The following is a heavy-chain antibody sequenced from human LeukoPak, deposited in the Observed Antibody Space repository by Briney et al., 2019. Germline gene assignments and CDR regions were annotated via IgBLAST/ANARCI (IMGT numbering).Heavy chain of an antibody. CDR2: IYYSGST. CDR1: GGSISSYY. V-gene: IGHV4-59*01. CDR3: ARVVPQWLAIDY. Sequence: PSETLSLTCTVSGGSISSYYWSWIRQPPGKGLEWIGYIYYSGSTNYNPSLKSRVTISVDTSKNQFSLKLSSVTAADTAVYYCARVVPQWLAIDYWGQGTVVTVSS. D-gene: IGHD6-19*01. J-gene: IGHJ4*02.